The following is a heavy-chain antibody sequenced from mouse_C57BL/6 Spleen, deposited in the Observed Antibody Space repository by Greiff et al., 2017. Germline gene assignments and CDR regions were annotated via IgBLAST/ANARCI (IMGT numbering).Heavy chain of an antibody. V-gene: IGHV1-47*01. D-gene: IGHD5-1*01. J-gene: IGHJ2*01. CDR3: ARSGISSEYAGDFDY. Sequence: QVQLKQSGAELVKPGASVKMSCKASGYTFTTYPIEWMKQNHGKSLEWIGNFHPYNDDTKYNEKFKGKATLTVEKSSSTVYLELSRLPSDDSAVYYSARSGISSEYAGDFDYWGQGTTLTVSS. CDR2: FHPYNDDT. CDR1: GYTFTTYP.